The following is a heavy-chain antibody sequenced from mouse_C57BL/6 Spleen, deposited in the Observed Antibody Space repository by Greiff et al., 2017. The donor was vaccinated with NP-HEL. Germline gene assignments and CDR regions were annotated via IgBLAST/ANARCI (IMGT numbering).Heavy chain of an antibody. CDR2: INYDGSST. Sequence: EVNLVESEGGLVQPGSSMKLSCTASGFTFSDYYMAWVRQVPEKGLEWVANINYDGSSTYYLDSLKSRFIISRDNAKNILYLQMSSLKSEDTATYYCARDRGNYVGHYFDYWGQGTTLTVSS. J-gene: IGHJ2*01. V-gene: IGHV5-16*01. D-gene: IGHD2-1*01. CDR3: ARDRGNYVGHYFDY. CDR1: GFTFSDYY.